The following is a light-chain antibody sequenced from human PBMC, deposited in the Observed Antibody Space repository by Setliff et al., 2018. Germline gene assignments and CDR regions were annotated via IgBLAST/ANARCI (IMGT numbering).Light chain of an antibody. CDR2: DVS. Sequence: QSALPQPASVSGSPGQSITISCTGTSSDVGLFNHVSWYQQHPDKAPKLIIFDVSKRPSGLSYRFSGSKSGNTASLTISGLQAEDEADYYCCSFTTTGTYVFGVGTKVTVL. J-gene: IGLJ1*01. CDR1: SSDVGLFNH. V-gene: IGLV2-14*03. CDR3: CSFTTTGTYV.